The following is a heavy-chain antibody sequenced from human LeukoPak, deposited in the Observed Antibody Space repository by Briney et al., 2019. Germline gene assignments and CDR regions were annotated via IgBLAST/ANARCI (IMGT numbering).Heavy chain of an antibody. CDR3: AREWTCGYSGYARGKSNRGICAFDI. CDR2: ISAYNGNT. CDR1: GYTFTSYG. D-gene: IGHD5-12*01. J-gene: IGHJ3*02. Sequence: GASVKVSCKASGYTFTSYGISWVRQAPGQGLEWMGWISAYNGNTNYAQKLQGRVTMTTDTSTSTAYMELRSLRSDGTAVYYCAREWTCGYSGYARGKSNRGICAFDIWGQGTMVTVSS. V-gene: IGHV1-18*01.